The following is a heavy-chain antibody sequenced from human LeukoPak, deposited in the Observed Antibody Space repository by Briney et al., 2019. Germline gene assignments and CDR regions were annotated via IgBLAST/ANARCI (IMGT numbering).Heavy chain of an antibody. CDR3: ARLEFRYFDY. J-gene: IGHJ4*02. CDR2: IYSGGST. D-gene: IGHD3-3*01. V-gene: IGHV3-53*01. Sequence: GGSLRLSCAASGFTFSSYAMSWVRQVPGKGLEWVSVIYSGGSTYSADSVKGRFTISRDNSKNTLYLQMNSLRAEDTAVYYCARLEFRYFDYWGQGTLVTVSS. CDR1: GFTFSSYA.